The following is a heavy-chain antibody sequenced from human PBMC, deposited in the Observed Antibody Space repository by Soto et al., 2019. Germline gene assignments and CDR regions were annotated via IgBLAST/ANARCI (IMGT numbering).Heavy chain of an antibody. V-gene: IGHV4-39*01. J-gene: IGHJ5*02. CDR3: ARLRMAAAGTDWFDP. D-gene: IGHD6-13*01. CDR2: IYYSGST. CDR1: VGSISISSYD. Sequence: PSESLSLTCTFSVGSISISSYDWGWIRQPPGKGLEWIGRIYYSGSTYYNPSLKSRVTISVDTSRNQFSLKLSSVTAADTAVYYCARLRMAAAGTDWFDPWGQGTMVTVSS.